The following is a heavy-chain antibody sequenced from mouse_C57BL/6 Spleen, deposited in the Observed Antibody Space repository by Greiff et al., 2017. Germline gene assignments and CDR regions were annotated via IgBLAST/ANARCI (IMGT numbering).Heavy chain of an antibody. CDR1: GYTFTDYY. J-gene: IGHJ3*01. D-gene: IGHD2-2*01. V-gene: IGHV1-26*01. CDR2: INPNNGGT. Sequence: EVQLQQSGPELVKPGASVKISCKASGYTFTDYYMNWVKQSHGKSLEWIGDINPNNGGTSYNQKFKGKATLTVDKSSSTAYMELRRLTSEVSAVYYCARSMVTSPFAYWGQGTLVTVSA. CDR3: ARSMVTSPFAY.